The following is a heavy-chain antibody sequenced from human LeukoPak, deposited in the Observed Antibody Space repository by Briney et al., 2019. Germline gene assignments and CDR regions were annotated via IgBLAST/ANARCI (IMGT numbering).Heavy chain of an antibody. CDR1: GFTFSGYG. V-gene: IGHV3-33*01. J-gene: IGHJ4*02. CDR3: ARGIYSGYHYFDY. D-gene: IGHD5-12*01. Sequence: GRSLRLSCAASGFTFSGYGMHWVRQPPGKGLEWVAVIWSDGSNKYYEDSVTGRFTITRDNSKNTLYLQMNSLRAEDTAVYYCARGIYSGYHYFDYWGQGTLVTVSS. CDR2: IWSDGSNK.